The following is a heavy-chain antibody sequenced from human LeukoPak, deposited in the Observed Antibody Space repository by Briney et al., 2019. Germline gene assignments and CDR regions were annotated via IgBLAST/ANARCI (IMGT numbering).Heavy chain of an antibody. V-gene: IGHV1-2*02. Sequence: ASVRVSCKASGYTFTGYYMHWVRQAPGQGLEWMGWINPNSGGTNYAQKFQGRVTMTRETSISTAYMELSRLRSDDTAVYYCATLGVVTHFYYYYYMDVWGKGTTVTVSS. J-gene: IGHJ6*03. CDR3: ATLGVVTHFYYYYYMDV. CDR2: INPNSGGT. CDR1: GYTFTGYY. D-gene: IGHD3-3*01.